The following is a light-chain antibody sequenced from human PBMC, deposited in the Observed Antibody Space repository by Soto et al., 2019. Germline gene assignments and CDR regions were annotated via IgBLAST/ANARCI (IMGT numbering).Light chain of an antibody. V-gene: IGKV1-39*01. Sequence: DIQMTQSPSSLSVSVGDRVTITCRASQNIGTSLNWYQMKLGRAPTLLIYSASTLQSGAPSRFSGGGSGTDFTLTLNSLQPEDFATYSCQQTYNAPYTFGQGTTLEIK. CDR3: QQTYNAPYT. CDR2: SAS. CDR1: QNIGTS. J-gene: IGKJ2*01.